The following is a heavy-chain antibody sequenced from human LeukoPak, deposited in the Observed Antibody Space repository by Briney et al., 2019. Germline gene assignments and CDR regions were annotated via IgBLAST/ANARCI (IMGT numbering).Heavy chain of an antibody. Sequence: QPGGSLRLSCAASGFTFSSYGMHWVRQAPGKGLEWVAVIWYDGIIKNYADSVKGRFTISRDNSKNTLYLQMNSLRAEDTAVYYCARDPDGGTYKPSRNLYYYYGMDVWGQGTTVTVSS. CDR3: ARDPDGGTYKPSRNLYYYYGMDV. V-gene: IGHV3-33*01. D-gene: IGHD4-23*01. J-gene: IGHJ6*02. CDR2: IWYDGIIK. CDR1: GFTFSSYG.